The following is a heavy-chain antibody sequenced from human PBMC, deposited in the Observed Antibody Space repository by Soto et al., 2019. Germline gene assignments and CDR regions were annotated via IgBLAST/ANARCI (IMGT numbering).Heavy chain of an antibody. CDR1: GGSISSSNW. V-gene: IGHV4-4*02. Sequence: PSETLSLTCAVSGGSISSSNWWSWVRQPPGKGLEWIGEIYHSGSTNYNPSLKSRVTISVDKSKNQFSLKLSSVTAADTAVYYCAREEXNYDILTGYSSSGYFDYWGQGTLVTVSS. CDR2: IYHSGST. D-gene: IGHD3-9*01. CDR3: AREEXNYDILTGYSSSGYFDY. J-gene: IGHJ4*02.